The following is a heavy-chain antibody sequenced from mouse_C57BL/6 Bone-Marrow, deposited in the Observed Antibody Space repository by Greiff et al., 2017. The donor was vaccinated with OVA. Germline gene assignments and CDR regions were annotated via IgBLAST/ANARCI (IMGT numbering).Heavy chain of an antibody. CDR2: INPNSGYT. V-gene: IGHV1-7*01. CDR3: ASCVCWYIDV. D-gene: IGHD2-10*02. J-gene: IGHJ1*01. CDR1: GYTFTSYW. Sequence: VQLQQSGAELAKPGASVKLSCKASGYTFTSYWMHWVNQRPGQGLEWIGYINPNSGYTKYNQKYKDKATLTANKSLSTAYLQLRSMTSVDSVVYDFASCVCWYIDVCGAGTTVTVSS.